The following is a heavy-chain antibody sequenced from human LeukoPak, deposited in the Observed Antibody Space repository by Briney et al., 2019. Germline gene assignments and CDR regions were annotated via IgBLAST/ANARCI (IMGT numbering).Heavy chain of an antibody. V-gene: IGHV3-53*01. CDR1: GFTVSSNY. Sequence: PGGSLRLSCAASGFTVSSNYMNWVRQAPGKGLEWVSVFYSDGNTYYPDSVKGRFTISRDNSKNTLYLQMNSLRAEDTAVYYCARDRRLLYFGELFHDAFDIWGQGTMVTVSS. J-gene: IGHJ3*02. D-gene: IGHD3-10*01. CDR3: ARDRRLLYFGELFHDAFDI. CDR2: FYSDGNT.